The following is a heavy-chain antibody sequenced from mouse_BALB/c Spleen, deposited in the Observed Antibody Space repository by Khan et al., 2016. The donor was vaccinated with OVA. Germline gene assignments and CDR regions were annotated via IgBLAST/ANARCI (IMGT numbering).Heavy chain of an antibody. V-gene: IGHV3-2*02. J-gene: IGHJ4*01. D-gene: IGHD2-3*01. CDR1: GYSITSDYA. Sequence: VPLVESGPGLVKPSQSLSLTCTVTGYSITSDYAWNWIRQFPGNKLEWMGYISSSGSTNYNPALKSRISITRDTSKNQFFLQLNSVTTEDTATYYCARDGSRYTYAMDYWGQGTSVTVAS. CDR3: ARDGSRYTYAMDY. CDR2: ISSSGST.